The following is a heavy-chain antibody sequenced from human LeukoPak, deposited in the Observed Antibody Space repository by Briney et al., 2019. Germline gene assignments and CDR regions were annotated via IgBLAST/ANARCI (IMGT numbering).Heavy chain of an antibody. CDR3: ARDSESWTETGPRFDY. CDR2: IRYDGSNK. CDR1: GFTFSSYG. V-gene: IGHV3-30*02. J-gene: IGHJ4*02. Sequence: GGSLRLSCAASGFTFSSYGMHWVRQAPGKGLEWVAFIRYDGSNKYYADSVKGRFTISRDNSKNTLYLQMNSLRAEDTAVYYCARDSESWTETGPRFDYWGQGTLVTVSS. D-gene: IGHD3-9*01.